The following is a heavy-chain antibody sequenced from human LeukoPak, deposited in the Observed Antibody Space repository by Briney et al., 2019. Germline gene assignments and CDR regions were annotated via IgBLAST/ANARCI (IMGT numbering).Heavy chain of an antibody. CDR3: ARHSSGWAADP. D-gene: IGHD6-19*01. V-gene: IGHV3-23*01. CDR2: IAGDGATT. J-gene: IGHJ5*02. Sequence: GGSLTLSCAASGITFSNYAMTWVRQAPGKGLEWVSTIAGDGATTYYADSVKGRFTISRDNSKNSLYLQMNSLRAEDTAVYYCARHSSGWAADPWGQGTLVTVSS. CDR1: GITFSNYA.